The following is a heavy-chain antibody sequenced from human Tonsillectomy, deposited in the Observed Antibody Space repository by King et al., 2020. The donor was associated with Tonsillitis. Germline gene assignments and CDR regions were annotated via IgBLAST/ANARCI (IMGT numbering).Heavy chain of an antibody. V-gene: IGHV4-39*01. Sequence: MQLQESGPGLVKPSETLSLTCTVSGGPISSSSYYWVWIRQPPGKGLEWIGSIYYSGRTYYNPSLKSRVTISVDTSKNQFSLKLNSVTAADTSVYYCAAGDNDDAFDIWGQGTLVSISS. CDR1: GGPISSSSYY. CDR2: IYYSGRT. D-gene: IGHD7-27*01. CDR3: AAGDNDDAFDI. J-gene: IGHJ3*02.